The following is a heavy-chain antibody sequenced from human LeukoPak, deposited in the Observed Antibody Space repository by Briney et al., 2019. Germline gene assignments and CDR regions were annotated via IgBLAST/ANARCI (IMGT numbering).Heavy chain of an antibody. CDR2: ISGSGGST. CDR1: GFTFSSYA. V-gene: IGHV3-23*01. D-gene: IGHD1-20*01. CDR3: AKHKGRYNWTPIAFDI. J-gene: IGHJ3*02. Sequence: PGGSLRLSCAASGFTFSSYAMSWVRQAPGKGLEWVSAISGSGGSTYYADSVKGRFTISRDNSKNTLYLQMNSLRAEDTAVYYCAKHKGRYNWTPIAFDIWGQGTMVTVSS.